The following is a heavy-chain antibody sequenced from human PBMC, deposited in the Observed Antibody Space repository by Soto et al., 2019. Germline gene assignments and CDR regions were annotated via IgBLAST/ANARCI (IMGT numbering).Heavy chain of an antibody. CDR2: ISAYNGNT. J-gene: IGHJ3*01. V-gene: IGHV1-18*01. D-gene: IGHD2-2*01. Sequence: ASVKVSCKASGYTFSSYGISWVRQAPGQGLEWMGWISAYNGNTNYAQKLQGRVTMTTDTSTSTAYMELRSLRSDVTAVYYCARIPYCNSTSCYAEAFDLCGQGTMVTV. CDR3: ARIPYCNSTSCYAEAFDL. CDR1: GYTFSSYG.